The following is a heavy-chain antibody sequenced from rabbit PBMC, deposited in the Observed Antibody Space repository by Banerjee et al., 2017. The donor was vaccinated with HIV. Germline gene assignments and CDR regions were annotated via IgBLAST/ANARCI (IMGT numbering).Heavy chain of an antibody. V-gene: IGHV1S40*01. D-gene: IGHD4-1*01. CDR3: ARWGLVVVPM. CDR1: GFFFRRSYY. J-gene: IGHJ4*01. CDR2: IYAGSTDTT. Sequence: QSLDASGGDLVNTWTALNLLGTASGFFFRRSYYMCWVRQAPGKGLEWIGCIYAGSTDTTYYASWAKGRFTISKTSSTTVTLQMTSLTAADTATYFCARWGLVVVPMWGPGTLVTV.